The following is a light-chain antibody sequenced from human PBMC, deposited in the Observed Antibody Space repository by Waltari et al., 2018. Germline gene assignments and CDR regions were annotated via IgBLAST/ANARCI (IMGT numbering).Light chain of an antibody. J-gene: IGKJ1*01. CDR2: DAS. V-gene: IGKV3-11*01. Sequence: EIVLTQSPATLSLSPGARATLSCRASQSVSSYLAWYQQKPGQAPRLLIYDASNRATGIPARFSGSGSGTDFTLSISSLEPEDFAVYYCHQRANWTWTFGHGTKVEIK. CDR1: QSVSSY. CDR3: HQRANWTWT.